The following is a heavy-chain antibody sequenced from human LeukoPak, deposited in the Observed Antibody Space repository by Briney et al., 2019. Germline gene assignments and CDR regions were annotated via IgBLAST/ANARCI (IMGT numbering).Heavy chain of an antibody. CDR2: INPNSGGT. CDR3: AREGTTVTDYYYYTDG. V-gene: IGHV1-2*02. Sequence: ASVRVSCKASGYTFTGYYMHWVRQAPGQGLEWMGWINPNSGGTNYAQTFQGRVTMTRDTSISTAYMELSRLRPDDTAVYYCAREGTTVTDYYYYTDGWGKGTTVTVSS. J-gene: IGHJ6*03. D-gene: IGHD4-11*01. CDR1: GYTFTGYY.